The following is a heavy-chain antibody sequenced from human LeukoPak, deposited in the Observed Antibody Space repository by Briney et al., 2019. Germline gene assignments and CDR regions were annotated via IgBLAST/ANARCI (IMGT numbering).Heavy chain of an antibody. Sequence: SETLSLTCTVSGGSSSSYYWSWIRQPPGKGLEWIGYIYYSGSTNYNPSLKSRVTISVDTSKNQFSLKLSSVTAADTAVYYCARGGSYGDYVDAFDIWGQGTMVTVSS. CDR3: ARGGSYGDYVDAFDI. CDR2: IYYSGST. V-gene: IGHV4-59*01. D-gene: IGHD4-17*01. J-gene: IGHJ3*02. CDR1: GGSSSSYY.